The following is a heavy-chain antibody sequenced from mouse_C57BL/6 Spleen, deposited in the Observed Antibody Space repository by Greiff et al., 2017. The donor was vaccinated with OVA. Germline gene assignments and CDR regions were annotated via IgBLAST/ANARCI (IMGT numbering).Heavy chain of an antibody. CDR1: GFTFSSYT. CDR3: ARRDSSPYWYFDV. Sequence: DVKLVESGGGLVKPGGSLKLSCAASGFTFSSYTMSWVRQTPEKRLEWVATISGGGGNTYYPDSVKGRFTISRDNAKNTLYLQMSSLRSEDTALYYCARRDSSPYWYFDVWGTGTTVTVSS. CDR2: ISGGGGNT. J-gene: IGHJ1*03. D-gene: IGHD1-1*01. V-gene: IGHV5-9*01.